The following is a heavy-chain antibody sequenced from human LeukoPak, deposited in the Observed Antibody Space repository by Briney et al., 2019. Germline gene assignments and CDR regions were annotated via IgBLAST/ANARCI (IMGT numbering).Heavy chain of an antibody. J-gene: IGHJ4*02. V-gene: IGHV4-59*01. CDR1: GGSISSYY. CDR2: IYYSGST. Sequence: SETLSLTCTVSGGSISSYYWSWIRQPPGKGLEWIGYIYYSGSTNYNPSLKSRVTISVDTSKNQFSLKLSSVTAADTAVYYCARGRIVATIVPLGYYFDYWGQGTLVTVSS. D-gene: IGHD5-12*01. CDR3: ARGRIVATIVPLGYYFDY.